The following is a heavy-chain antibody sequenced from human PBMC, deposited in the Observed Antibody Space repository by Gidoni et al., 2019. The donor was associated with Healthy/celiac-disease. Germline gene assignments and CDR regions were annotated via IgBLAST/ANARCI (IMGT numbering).Heavy chain of an antibody. CDR2: IYFSGST. D-gene: IGHD4-4*01. CDR1: GGSVSSGSYY. V-gene: IGHV4-61*01. Sequence: QVQLQESGPGLVKPSETLSLTCTVSGGSVSSGSYYWSWIRQPPGKGLEWIGYIYFSGSTNYNPSLKSRVTISLDTSKNQFSLKLSSVTAADTAVYYCARTHYSSWFDPWGQGTLVTVSA. CDR3: ARTHYSSWFDP. J-gene: IGHJ5*02.